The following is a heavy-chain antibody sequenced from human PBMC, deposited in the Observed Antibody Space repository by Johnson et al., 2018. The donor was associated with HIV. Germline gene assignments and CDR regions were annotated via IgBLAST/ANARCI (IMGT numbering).Heavy chain of an antibody. CDR3: AREASLYAFGI. CDR1: GFTFDDYT. CDR2: ISWDGGST. J-gene: IGHJ3*02. D-gene: IGHD5/OR15-5a*01. Sequence: VQLVESGGVVVQPGGSLRLSCAASGFTFDDYTMHWVRQAPGKGLEWVSLISWDGGSTYYADSVKGRFTISRDNAKNSLYLQMNSLRAEDTAVYYCAREASLYAFGIWGQGTMVTVSS. V-gene: IGHV3-43*01.